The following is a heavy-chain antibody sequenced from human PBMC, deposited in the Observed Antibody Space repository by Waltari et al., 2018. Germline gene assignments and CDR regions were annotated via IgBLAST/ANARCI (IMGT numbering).Heavy chain of an antibody. V-gene: IGHV3-11*01. CDR2: ISRSGSTI. D-gene: IGHD2-15*01. J-gene: IGHJ6*02. CDR3: ARLPCSGDSCYYYYGLDV. Sequence: QVQLVESGGGLVKPGGSLRLSCAASGFTFSDKYMSWIRQAPGKGLEWVSYISRSGSTIYYADSVKGRFTISRDNAKKTLYLQMNSLRAEDTAIYYCARLPCSGDSCYYYYGLDVWGRGTTVTVSS. CDR1: GFTFSDKY.